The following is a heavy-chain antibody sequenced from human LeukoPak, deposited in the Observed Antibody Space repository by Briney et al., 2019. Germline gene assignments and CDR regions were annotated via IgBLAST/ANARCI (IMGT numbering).Heavy chain of an antibody. J-gene: IGHJ5*02. CDR1: GGSISSSSYY. V-gene: IGHV4-39*07. CDR2: IYYSGST. Sequence: ASETLSLTCTVSGGSISSSSYYWGWIRQPPGKGLEWIGSIYYSGSTYYNPSLKSRVTISVDTSKNQFSLKLSSVTAADTAVYYCAMITGMTTVTSGDWFDPWGQGTLVTVSS. D-gene: IGHD4-17*01. CDR3: AMITGMTTVTSGDWFDP.